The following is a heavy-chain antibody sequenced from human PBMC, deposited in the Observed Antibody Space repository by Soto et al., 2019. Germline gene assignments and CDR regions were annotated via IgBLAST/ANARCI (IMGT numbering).Heavy chain of an antibody. Sequence: ASVKVSCKASGYTFTGYYMHWVRQAPGQGLEWMGWINPNSGGTNYAQKFQGWVTMTRDTSISTAYMELSRLRSDDTAVYYCARDRFRGGSYSNYYYYGMDVWGQGTTVTVSS. CDR1: GYTFTGYY. J-gene: IGHJ6*02. CDR3: ARDRFRGGSYSNYYYYGMDV. V-gene: IGHV1-2*04. D-gene: IGHD1-26*01. CDR2: INPNSGGT.